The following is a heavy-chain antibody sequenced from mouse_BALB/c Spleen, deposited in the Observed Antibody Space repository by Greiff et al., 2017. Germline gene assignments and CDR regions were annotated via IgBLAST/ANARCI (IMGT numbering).Heavy chain of an antibody. Sequence: VKLLESGPGLVQPSQSLSITCTVSGFSLTSYGVHWVRQSPGKGLEWLGVIWSGGSTDYNAAFISRLSISKDNSKSQVFFKMNSLQANDTAIYYCARNAYYRYSYYFDYWGQGTTLTVSS. CDR3: ARNAYYRYSYYFDY. D-gene: IGHD2-14*01. J-gene: IGHJ2*01. V-gene: IGHV2-2*02. CDR2: IWSGGST. CDR1: GFSLTSYG.